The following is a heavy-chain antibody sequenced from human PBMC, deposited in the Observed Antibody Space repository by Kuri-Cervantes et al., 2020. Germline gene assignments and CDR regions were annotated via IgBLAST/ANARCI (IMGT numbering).Heavy chain of an antibody. J-gene: IGHJ3*02. CDR3: APYSSSWSQGGIDAFDI. D-gene: IGHD6-13*01. CDR1: GGSISSYY. V-gene: IGHV4-59*01. Sequence: SQTLSLTCTVSGGSISSYYWSWIRQPPGKGLEWIGYIYYSGSTNYNPSLKSRVTISVDTSKNQFSLKLSSVTAEDTAVYYCAPYSSSWSQGGIDAFDIWGQGTMVTVSS. CDR2: IYYSGST.